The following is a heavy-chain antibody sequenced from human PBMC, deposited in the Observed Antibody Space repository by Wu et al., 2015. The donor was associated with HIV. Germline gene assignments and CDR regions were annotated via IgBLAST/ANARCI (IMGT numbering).Heavy chain of an antibody. CDR2: IIPIFGTA. J-gene: IGHJ3*02. D-gene: IGHD2-2*01. V-gene: IGHV1-69*01. Sequence: QVQLVQSGAEVKKPGASVKVSCKASGYTFTSYDISWVRQAPGQGLEWMGGIIPIFGTANYAQKFQGRVTITADESTSTAYMELSSLRSEDTAVYYCARAKVDPGDIVVVPAAMGAFDIWGQGTMVTVSS. CDR1: GYTFTSYD. CDR3: ARAKVDPGDIVVVPAAMGAFDI.